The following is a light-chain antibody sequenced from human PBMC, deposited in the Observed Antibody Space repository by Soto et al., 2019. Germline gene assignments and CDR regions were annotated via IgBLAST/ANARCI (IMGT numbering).Light chain of an antibody. CDR1: QSVSSY. CDR2: EAS. J-gene: IGKJ1*01. CDR3: QQYGRSVG. Sequence: EIVMTQSPATLSVSPGERATLSCRASQSVSSYLAWYQQKPGQAPSLLIYEASTRAPGTPDRFSGSGSGTDFTLTVSRLEPEDFAVYYCQQYGRSVGFGQGTKVDIK. V-gene: IGKV3-20*01.